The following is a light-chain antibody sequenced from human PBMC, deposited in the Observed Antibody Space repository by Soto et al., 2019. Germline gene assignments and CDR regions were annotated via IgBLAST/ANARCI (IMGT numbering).Light chain of an antibody. V-gene: IGKV3-15*01. Sequence: EIVMTQSPATLSVSPGERATLSCRASQSVSSNLAWYQQKPGQAPRLLIYGASTRATGIPARFSGSGSGTEFTLTIRSLQSEDFAVYYCKQYNNWPTTFGQGTKVDIK. J-gene: IGKJ1*01. CDR1: QSVSSN. CDR3: KQYNNWPTT. CDR2: GAS.